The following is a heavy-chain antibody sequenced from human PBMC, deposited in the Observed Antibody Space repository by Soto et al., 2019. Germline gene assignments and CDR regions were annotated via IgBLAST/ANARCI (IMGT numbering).Heavy chain of an antibody. CDR3: AKRERYSGSYTTTGGACDI. CDR2: ISGSGGST. Sequence: PGGSLRLSCAASGFTFSSYAMSWVRQAPGKGLEWVSAISGSGGSTYYADSVKGRFTISRDNSKNTLYLQMNSLRAEDPAVYYYAKRERYSGSYTTTGGACDIWGQGKMVTVTS. CDR1: GFTFSSYA. J-gene: IGHJ3*02. D-gene: IGHD1-26*01. V-gene: IGHV3-23*01.